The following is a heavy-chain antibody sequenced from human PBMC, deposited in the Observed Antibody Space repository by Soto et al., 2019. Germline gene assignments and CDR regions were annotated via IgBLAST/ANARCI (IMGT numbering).Heavy chain of an antibody. V-gene: IGHV1-69*01. CDR2: IIPIFGTA. Sequence: QVQLVQSGAEVKKPGSSVKVSCKASGGTFSSYAISWVRQAPGQGLEWMGGIIPIFGTANYAQKFQGRVTITAEETTSTAYMELSSLRSEDTAVYYCARDGSSGPRYYYGMDVWGQGTTVTVSS. CDR1: GGTFSSYA. D-gene: IGHD2-15*01. J-gene: IGHJ6*02. CDR3: ARDGSSGPRYYYGMDV.